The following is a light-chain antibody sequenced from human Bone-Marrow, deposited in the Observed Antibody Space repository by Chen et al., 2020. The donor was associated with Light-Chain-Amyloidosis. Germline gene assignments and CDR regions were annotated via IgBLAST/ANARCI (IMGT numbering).Light chain of an antibody. Sequence: SALTQPAPVSGSPGQSTTISCTGTSIDVGGANHVSCYQQHPDKAPKLMIYEVTNRPSWVPGLFSGSKYDNADSLSISVLQTADAADYFCSSYTITNTLVFGSGTRVTVL. CDR1: SIDVGGANH. J-gene: IGLJ1*01. CDR2: EVT. V-gene: IGLV2-14*01. CDR3: SSYTITNTLV.